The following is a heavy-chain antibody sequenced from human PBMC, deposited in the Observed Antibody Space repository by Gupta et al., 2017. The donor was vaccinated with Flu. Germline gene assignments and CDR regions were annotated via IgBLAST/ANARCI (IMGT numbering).Heavy chain of an antibody. CDR3: ARDGGDY. CDR1: GYTFTGSY. Sequence: VQLVQSGADVKKHGASVKVSCKASGYTFTGSYMHWVRQAPGQGLEWKGWINPNSGGTNNAQKFQGRVTMTRDTSISTAYMEQSRLRSDDAAVYYCARDGGDYWGQGTLVTVSS. CDR2: INPNSGGT. D-gene: IGHD3-16*01. J-gene: IGHJ4*02. V-gene: IGHV1-2*02.